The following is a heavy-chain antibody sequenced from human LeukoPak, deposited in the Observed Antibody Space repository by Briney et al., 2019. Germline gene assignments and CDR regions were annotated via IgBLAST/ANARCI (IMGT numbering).Heavy chain of an antibody. CDR2: IKQDGSQR. J-gene: IGHJ4*02. V-gene: IGHV3-7*01. Sequence: GGSLRLSCTASGFTFSDYWMTWVRQAPGKGPEWVANIKQDGSQRYYVDSVRGRFTISRDNAKNSLFLQMDSLRAEDTAVYYCARRGGSSSRRSPIDYWGQGTLVTVSS. D-gene: IGHD6-6*01. CDR3: ARRGGSSSRRSPIDY. CDR1: GFTFSDYW.